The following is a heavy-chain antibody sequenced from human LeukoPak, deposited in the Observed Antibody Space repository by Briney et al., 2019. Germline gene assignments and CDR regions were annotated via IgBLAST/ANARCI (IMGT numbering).Heavy chain of an antibody. Sequence: PSETLSLTCTLSGGSISRGRDYWSWIRHPAGEGLEWIACIYTSGNTNYHPSLKTRVTISVDTSKNQSYLQLSSVTAADTALYYCARDIYATVTRGYYYYYVDVWGKGTTVTISS. CDR2: IYTSGNT. D-gene: IGHD4-17*01. J-gene: IGHJ6*03. CDR3: ARDIYATVTRGYYYYYVDV. V-gene: IGHV4-61*02. CDR1: GGSISRGRDY.